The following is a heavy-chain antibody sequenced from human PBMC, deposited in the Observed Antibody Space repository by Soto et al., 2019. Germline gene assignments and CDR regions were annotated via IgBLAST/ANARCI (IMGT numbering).Heavy chain of an antibody. Sequence: QVQLQESGPGLVKPSQTLSLTCTVSGGSISSDGYYWSWVRQHPGNGLEWIGNIYYSGLTDYNRSLMRRVNISRDTSKNQCTLKLSSLTAADTAVYYCARSGSYRIEYVTHWGQGTVVTVSS. CDR2: IYYSGLT. V-gene: IGHV4-31*03. J-gene: IGHJ1*01. D-gene: IGHD1-26*01. CDR1: GGSISSDGYY. CDR3: ARSGSYRIEYVTH.